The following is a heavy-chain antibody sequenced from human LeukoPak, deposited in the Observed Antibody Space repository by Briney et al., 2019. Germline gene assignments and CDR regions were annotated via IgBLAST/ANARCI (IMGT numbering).Heavy chain of an antibody. J-gene: IGHJ5*02. Sequence: PSETLSLTCAVSGYSISSGYQWAWIRQPPGRGLEWIGSVHHSAGAHYNPSLRSRVTISVDASKNHFSLKLSSVTVADTAVYFCARDPRWLTPDCTSTSCYENYFAPWGQGTLVTVSS. V-gene: IGHV4-38-2*02. D-gene: IGHD2-2*01. CDR3: ARDPRWLTPDCTSTSCYENYFAP. CDR2: VHHSAGA. CDR1: GYSISSGYQ.